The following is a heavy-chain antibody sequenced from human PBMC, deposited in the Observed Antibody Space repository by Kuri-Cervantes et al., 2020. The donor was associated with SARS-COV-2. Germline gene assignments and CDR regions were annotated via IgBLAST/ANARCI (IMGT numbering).Heavy chain of an antibody. D-gene: IGHD6-13*01. CDR1: GFTVSSNY. CDR2: IYSGGST. Sequence: GGSLRLSCAASGFTVSSNYMGWVRQAPGKGLEWVSVIYSGGSTYYADSVKGRFTISRDNAKNSLYLQMNSLRAEDTALYYCAREKGSSSWPIDYWGQGTPVTVSS. CDR3: AREKGSSSWPIDY. J-gene: IGHJ4*02. V-gene: IGHV3-53*01.